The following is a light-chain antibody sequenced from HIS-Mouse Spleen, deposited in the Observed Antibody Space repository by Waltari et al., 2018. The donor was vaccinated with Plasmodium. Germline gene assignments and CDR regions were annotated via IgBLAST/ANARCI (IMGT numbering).Light chain of an antibody. J-gene: IGKJ3*01. Sequence: EIVMTQSPANLSVSPGVRAPLSCRASQSVSSNLAWYQQKPGQAPRPLNYGASTRATGIPARFSGSGSGTEFTLTISSLQSEDFAVYYCQQYNNWSFTFGPGTKVDIK. V-gene: IGKV3-15*01. CDR3: QQYNNWSFT. CDR2: GAS. CDR1: QSVSSN.